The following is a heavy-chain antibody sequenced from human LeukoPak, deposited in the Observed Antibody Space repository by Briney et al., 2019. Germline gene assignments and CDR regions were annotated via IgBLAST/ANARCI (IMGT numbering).Heavy chain of an antibody. CDR3: ARKGPAVKSFYWFDP. CDR1: GGSFSGYY. D-gene: IGHD2-2*01. V-gene: IGHV4-34*01. Sequence: KASETLSLTCAVYGGSFSGYYWSWIRQPPGKGLEWIGEINHSGSTNYNPSLKSRVTISVDTSKNQFSLKLSSVTAADTAVYYCARKGPAVKSFYWFDPWGQGTLVTVSS. J-gene: IGHJ5*02. CDR2: INHSGST.